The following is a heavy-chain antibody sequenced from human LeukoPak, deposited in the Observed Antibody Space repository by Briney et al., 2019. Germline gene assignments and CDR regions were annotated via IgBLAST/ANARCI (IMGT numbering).Heavy chain of an antibody. CDR3: ARGNYYLDY. J-gene: IGHJ4*02. CDR1: GGSISSYY. D-gene: IGHD4-11*01. Sequence: NPSETLSLTCTVSGGSISSYYWSWIRQPPGKALEWIGYIYYSGSTKYNPSLESRVTISVGTSKNQFSLKLNSVTAADTAVYYCARGNYYLDYWGQGTLVTVSS. CDR2: IYYSGST. V-gene: IGHV4-59*01.